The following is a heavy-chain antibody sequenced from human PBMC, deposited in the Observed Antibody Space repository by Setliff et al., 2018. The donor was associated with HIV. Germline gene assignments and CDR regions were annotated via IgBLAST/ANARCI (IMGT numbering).Heavy chain of an antibody. J-gene: IGHJ4*02. CDR1: GGTFSNYF. V-gene: IGHV1-69*11. CDR2: IMPMLGTA. CDR3: ARDAGYIGSSWDR. Sequence: ASVKVSCKASGGTFSNYFISWIRQAPGQGLEWMGKIMPMLGTANYAQKFQGGVTITADESTSTVYMELRSLTSKDTAMYYCARDAGYIGSSWDRWGQGTLVTAPQ. D-gene: IGHD5-12*01.